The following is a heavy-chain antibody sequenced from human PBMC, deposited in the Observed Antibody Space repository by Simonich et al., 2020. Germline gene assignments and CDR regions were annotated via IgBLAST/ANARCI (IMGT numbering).Heavy chain of an antibody. CDR2: ISSSGSTL. D-gene: IGHD4-17*01. CDR1: GFTFSSYE. Sequence: EVQLVESGGGLVQPGGSLRLSCAASGFTFSSYERNWVRQAPGKGLEWVSYISSSGSTLYYADSVKGRFTISRDNAKNSLYLQMNSLRAEDTAVYYCARHYYGDYYFDYWGQGTLVTVSS. V-gene: IGHV3-48*03. CDR3: ARHYYGDYYFDY. J-gene: IGHJ4*02.